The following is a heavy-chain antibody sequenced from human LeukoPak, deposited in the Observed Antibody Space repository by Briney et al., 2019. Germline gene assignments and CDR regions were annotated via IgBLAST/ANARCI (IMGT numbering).Heavy chain of an antibody. V-gene: IGHV3-33*06. J-gene: IGHJ4*02. CDR1: GFTLSTYG. CDR3: AKDLSSSWFEGLDN. Sequence: GGSLRLSCAASGFTLSTYGMYWVRQAPGKGLEWVAVIWNDGSNRHYADSVKGRFTISRDNSKNTLDLQMNSLRAEDTAVYYCAKDLSSSWFEGLDNWGQGTLVTVSS. D-gene: IGHD6-13*01. CDR2: IWNDGSNR.